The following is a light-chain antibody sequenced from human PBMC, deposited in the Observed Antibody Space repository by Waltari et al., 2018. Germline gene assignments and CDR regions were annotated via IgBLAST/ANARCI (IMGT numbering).Light chain of an antibody. Sequence: EIVMTQSPATLSVSPGARATLSCRASQSVSRNLAWYQQKPGQGPRLLIYGASTRATGIPARFSGSGSGTEFTLTISSLQSEDFAIYYCQQYNSWPLTFGGGTKVEIK. V-gene: IGKV3-15*01. CDR2: GAS. CDR1: QSVSRN. J-gene: IGKJ4*01. CDR3: QQYNSWPLT.